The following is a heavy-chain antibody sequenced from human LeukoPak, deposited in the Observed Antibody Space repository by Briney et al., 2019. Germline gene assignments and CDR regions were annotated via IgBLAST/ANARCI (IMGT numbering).Heavy chain of an antibody. J-gene: IGHJ5*02. Sequence: ASVKVSCKASGYTFTSYDINWVRQATGQGLEWMGWMNPNSGNTGYAQKFQGRVTITRNTSISTAYMELSSLRSEDTAVYYCARIFEDIVVVPAENWFDPWGQGTLVTVSS. CDR3: ARIFEDIVVVPAENWFDP. D-gene: IGHD2-2*01. V-gene: IGHV1-8*03. CDR1: GYTFTSYD. CDR2: MNPNSGNT.